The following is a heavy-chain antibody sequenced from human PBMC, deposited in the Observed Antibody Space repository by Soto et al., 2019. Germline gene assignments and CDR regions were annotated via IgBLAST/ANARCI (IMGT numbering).Heavy chain of an antibody. CDR2: IWYDGSNK. CDR3: ARDEGLGVNYYYYGMDV. Sequence: GSLRLSCAASGFTFSSYGMHWVRQAPGKGLEWVAVIWYDGSNKYYADSVKGRFTISRDNSKNTLYLQMNSLRAEDTAVYYCARDEGLGVNYYYYGMDVWGQGTTVTVSS. J-gene: IGHJ6*02. CDR1: GFTFSSYG. V-gene: IGHV3-33*01. D-gene: IGHD3-10*01.